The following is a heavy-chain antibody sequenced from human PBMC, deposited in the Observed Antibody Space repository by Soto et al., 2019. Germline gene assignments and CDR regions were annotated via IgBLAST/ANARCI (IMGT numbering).Heavy chain of an antibody. CDR1: GFTFTNHR. Sequence: GGSLRLSCATSGFTFTNHRMNWVRQAPGKWLEWVAYISGSGKDTFYRDSVKGRFTISRDNAESSLVLQMNSLTVDDTAVYHCARVHLVRTSSYYCGMDVWGPGXTVTVYS. J-gene: IGHJ6*02. V-gene: IGHV3-21*06. CDR3: ARVHLVRTSSYYCGMDV. CDR2: ISGSGKDT. D-gene: IGHD6-6*01.